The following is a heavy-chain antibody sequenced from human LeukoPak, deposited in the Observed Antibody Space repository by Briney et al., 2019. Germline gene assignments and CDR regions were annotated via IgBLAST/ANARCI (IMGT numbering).Heavy chain of an antibody. CDR2: ISSSSSYI. CDR1: GFTFSSYS. Sequence: KPGGSLRLSCAASGFTFSSYSMNWVRQAPGKGLECVLSISSSSSYIYYADSVKGRFTISRDNAKNSLYLQMNSLRAEDTAVYYCARDHSIVVVPAAMFVPFDYWGLGTLVTVSS. J-gene: IGHJ4*02. CDR3: ARDHSIVVVPAAMFVPFDY. V-gene: IGHV3-21*01. D-gene: IGHD2-2*01.